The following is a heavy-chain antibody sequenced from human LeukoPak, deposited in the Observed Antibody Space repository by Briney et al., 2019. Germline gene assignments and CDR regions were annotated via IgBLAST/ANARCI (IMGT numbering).Heavy chain of an antibody. CDR2: IYYSGST. Sequence: SQTLSLTCTVSGGSISSGNYYWSWIRQPPGKGLEWIGYIYYSGSTYYNPSLKSRVTISVDRSKNQFSLKLSSVTAADTAVYYCARAHCSSTSCYGYWFDPWGQGTLVTVSS. CDR1: GGSISSGNYY. J-gene: IGHJ5*02. D-gene: IGHD2-2*01. CDR3: ARAHCSSTSCYGYWFDP. V-gene: IGHV4-30-4*01.